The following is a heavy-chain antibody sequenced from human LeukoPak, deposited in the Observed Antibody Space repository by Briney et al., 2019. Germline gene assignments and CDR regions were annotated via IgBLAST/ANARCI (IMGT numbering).Heavy chain of an antibody. D-gene: IGHD2-15*01. V-gene: IGHV1-2*02. CDR1: GYTFTGYY. CDR2: INPYTGRT. J-gene: IGHJ4*02. CDR3: ARPYCTGNSCHDFFDY. Sequence: ASVKVSCKASGYTFTGYYMHWIRQAPGQGLEWMGWINPYTGRTNYAQKFQGRVTMTRDTSISTAYMELSRVTSDDTAVYYCARPYCTGNSCHDFFDYWGQGTLVTVSS.